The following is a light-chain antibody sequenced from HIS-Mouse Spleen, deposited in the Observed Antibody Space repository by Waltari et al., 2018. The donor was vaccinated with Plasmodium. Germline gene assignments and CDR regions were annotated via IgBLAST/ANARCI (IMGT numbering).Light chain of an antibody. Sequence: SYELTQPPSVSVSPVQPARITCSGDALPKQYASGYQQKPGQAPVLVIYKDSERPSGIPERFSGSSSGTTVTLTISGVQAEDEADYYCQSADSSGTPNWVFGGGTKLTVL. J-gene: IGLJ3*02. CDR1: ALPKQY. V-gene: IGLV3-25*03. CDR2: KDS. CDR3: QSADSSGTPNWV.